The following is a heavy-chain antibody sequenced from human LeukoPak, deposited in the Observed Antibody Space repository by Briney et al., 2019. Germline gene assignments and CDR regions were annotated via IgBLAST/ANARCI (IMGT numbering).Heavy chain of an antibody. J-gene: IGHJ4*02. CDR1: GYTFTSYD. Sequence: ASVKVSCKASGYTFTSYDINRVRQATGQGLEWMGWMNPNSGNTGYAQKFQGRVTMTRNTSISTAYMELSSLRSEDTAVYYCARGGRGPIDYSTDLGYWGQGTLVTVSS. CDR3: ARGGRGPIDYSTDLGY. V-gene: IGHV1-8*01. D-gene: IGHD4-11*01. CDR2: MNPNSGNT.